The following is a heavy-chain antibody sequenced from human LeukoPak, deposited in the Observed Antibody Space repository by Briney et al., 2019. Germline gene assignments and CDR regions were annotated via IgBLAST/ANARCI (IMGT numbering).Heavy chain of an antibody. CDR1: GFTFSNYA. D-gene: IGHD4-17*01. Sequence: GGSLRLSCAASGFTFSNYAMHWVRQTPGKGLEWVAAVSYDETKNYYADSVKGRFTISRDSSKNTLCLQLNSLEVEDTAIYYCASDYGNPDVVDYWGQGTLVTVSS. CDR2: VSYDETKN. CDR3: ASDYGNPDVVDY. J-gene: IGHJ4*02. V-gene: IGHV3-30-3*01.